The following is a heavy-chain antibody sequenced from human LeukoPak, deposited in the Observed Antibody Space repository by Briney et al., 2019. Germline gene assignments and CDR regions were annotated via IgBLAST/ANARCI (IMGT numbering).Heavy chain of an antibody. V-gene: IGHV1-69*04. D-gene: IGHD2-2*02. CDR3: ARDPVVPAAIRSGNWFDP. Sequence: SLKVSCKASLGTFSSYAISSVRQSPGHEREWMGRIIPILGITNYAQKFQGRVTITADKSTSTAYMKLSSLRSEDTAVYYCARDPVVPAAIRSGNWFDPWGQGTLVTVSS. CDR1: LGTFSSYA. J-gene: IGHJ5*02. CDR2: IIPILGIT.